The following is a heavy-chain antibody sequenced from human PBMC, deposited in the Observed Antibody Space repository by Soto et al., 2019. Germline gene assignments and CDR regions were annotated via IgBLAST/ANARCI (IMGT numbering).Heavy chain of an antibody. CDR1: GYSFTSYW. Sequence: GESLKISCKGSGYSFTSYWIGWVRQMPGKGLEWMGIIYPGDSDTRYSPSFQGQVTISADKSISTAYLQWSSLKASDTAMYYCARQTKAMRTIFGVGYHIDSYGMDVWGQGTTVTVSS. CDR2: IYPGDSDT. D-gene: IGHD3-3*01. CDR3: ARQTKAMRTIFGVGYHIDSYGMDV. V-gene: IGHV5-51*01. J-gene: IGHJ6*02.